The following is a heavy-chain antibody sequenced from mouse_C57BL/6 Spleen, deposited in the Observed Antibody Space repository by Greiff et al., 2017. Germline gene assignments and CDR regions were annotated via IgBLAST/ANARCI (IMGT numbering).Heavy chain of an antibody. Sequence: VQRVESGAELVRPGTSVKVSCKASGYAFTNYLIEWVKQRPGQGLEWIGVINPGSGGTNYNEKFKGKATLTADKSSSTAYMQLSSLTSEDSAVYFCARSRGNSDYFDYWGQGTTLTVSS. CDR2: INPGSGGT. D-gene: IGHD2-1*01. CDR1: GYAFTNYL. J-gene: IGHJ2*01. V-gene: IGHV1-54*01. CDR3: ARSRGNSDYFDY.